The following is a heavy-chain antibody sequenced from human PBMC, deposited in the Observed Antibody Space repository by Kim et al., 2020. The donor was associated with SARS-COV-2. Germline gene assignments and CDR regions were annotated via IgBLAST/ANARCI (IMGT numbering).Heavy chain of an antibody. V-gene: IGHV3-11*05. Sequence: GGSLRLSCAASGFTFSDYYMSWIRQAPGKGLEWVSYISSSSSYTNYADSVKGRFTISRDNAKNSLYLQMNSLRAEDTAVYYCARGIVVVSPYGMDVWGQGTTVTVSS. CDR3: ARGIVVVSPYGMDV. J-gene: IGHJ6*02. CDR2: ISSSSSYT. D-gene: IGHD3-22*01. CDR1: GFTFSDYY.